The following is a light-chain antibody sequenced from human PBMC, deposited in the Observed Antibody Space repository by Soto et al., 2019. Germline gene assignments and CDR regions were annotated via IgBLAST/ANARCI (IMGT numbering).Light chain of an antibody. Sequence: QSALTQPRSVSGSPGQSVTISCTGTSSDVGGYNYVSWYQQHPGKAPKLMIYDVSKWPSGVPDRFSGSKSGNTASLTISGLQAEDEADYYCCSYACNSLWVFGGGTQLTVL. V-gene: IGLV2-11*01. CDR1: SSDVGGYNY. CDR2: DVS. J-gene: IGLJ3*02. CDR3: CSYACNSLWV.